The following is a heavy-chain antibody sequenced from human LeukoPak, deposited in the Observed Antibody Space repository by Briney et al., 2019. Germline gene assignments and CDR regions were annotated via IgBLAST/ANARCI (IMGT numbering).Heavy chain of an antibody. CDR3: ARDLVIYDSSDAVPY. CDR2: ISSSSSYI. D-gene: IGHD3-22*01. J-gene: IGHJ4*02. V-gene: IGHV3-21*01. Sequence: GGSLRLSCAASGFTFSSYSMNWVRQAPGKGLEWVSYISSSSSYIYYADSVKGRFTISRDNAKNSLYLHMNSLRAEDTAVYYCARDLVIYDSSDAVPYWGQGTLVTVSS. CDR1: GFTFSSYS.